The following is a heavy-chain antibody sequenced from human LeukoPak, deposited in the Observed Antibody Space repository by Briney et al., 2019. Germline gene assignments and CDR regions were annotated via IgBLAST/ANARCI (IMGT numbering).Heavy chain of an antibody. CDR1: GFTFSDYW. J-gene: IGHJ4*02. CDR2: ISYDGSNK. D-gene: IGHD1-26*01. Sequence: GGSLRLSCAASGFTFSDYWMHWVRQAPGKGLVWVAVISYDGSNKYYADSVKGRFTISRDNSKNTLYLQMNSLRAEDTAVYYCAREGLGSYYGPRPFDYWGQGTLVTVSS. CDR3: AREGLGSYYGPRPFDY. V-gene: IGHV3-30-3*01.